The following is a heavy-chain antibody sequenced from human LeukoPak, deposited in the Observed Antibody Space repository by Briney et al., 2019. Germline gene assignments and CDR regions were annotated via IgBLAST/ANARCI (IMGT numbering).Heavy chain of an antibody. V-gene: IGHV3-21*01. Sequence: GGSLRLSCAASGFTFSSYWMSWVRQAPGKGLEWVSSISSSSSYIYYADSVKGRFTISRDNAKNSLYLQMNSLRAEDTAVYYCARDQGYCTNGVCYAYYYYYYMDVWGKGTTVTVSS. CDR1: GFTFSSYW. D-gene: IGHD2-8*01. J-gene: IGHJ6*03. CDR2: ISSSSSYI. CDR3: ARDQGYCTNGVCYAYYYYYYMDV.